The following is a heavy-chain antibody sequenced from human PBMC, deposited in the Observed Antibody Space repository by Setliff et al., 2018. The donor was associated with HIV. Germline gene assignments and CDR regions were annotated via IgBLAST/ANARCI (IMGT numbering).Heavy chain of an antibody. CDR2: ISSSGGTI. Sequence: GSLRLSCAASGFTFSSYEMNWVRQAPGKGLEWVSYISSSGGTIYYADSVKGRFTISRDNAKKSLYLQMNSLRADDTAVYYCARLGTARSFDIWGLGTLVTVSS. CDR1: GFTFSSYE. J-gene: IGHJ4*01. D-gene: IGHD7-27*01. CDR3: ARLGTARSFDI. V-gene: IGHV3-48*03.